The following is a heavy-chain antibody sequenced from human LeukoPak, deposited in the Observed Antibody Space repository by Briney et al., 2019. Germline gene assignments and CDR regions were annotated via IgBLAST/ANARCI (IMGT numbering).Heavy chain of an antibody. D-gene: IGHD1-26*01. CDR2: IRGSGGST. CDR1: GFTFSSYA. Sequence: GGSLRLSCAASGFTFSSYAMSWVRQAPGKGLEWVSAIRGSGGSTYYADSVKGRFTISRDNSKNTLYLQMNSLRAEDTAVYYCAKGGKWDVTPFDYWGQGTLVTVSS. V-gene: IGHV3-23*01. CDR3: AKGGKWDVTPFDY. J-gene: IGHJ4*02.